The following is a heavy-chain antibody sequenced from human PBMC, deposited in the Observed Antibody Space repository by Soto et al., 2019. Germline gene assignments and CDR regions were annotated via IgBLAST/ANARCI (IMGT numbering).Heavy chain of an antibody. V-gene: IGHV5-51*01. D-gene: IGHD1-1*01. CDR3: ARPATGTSHPYHFDY. CDR1: GYSFTTYW. J-gene: IGHJ4*02. Sequence: GESLKICCKGSGYSFTTYWIGWVRQLPGKGLEWMGIIYIGDSDTRYSPSFQGQVTISADKSITTAYLKWSSLEASDATMYYCARPATGTSHPYHFDYWGQGTPVTVSS. CDR2: IYIGDSDT.